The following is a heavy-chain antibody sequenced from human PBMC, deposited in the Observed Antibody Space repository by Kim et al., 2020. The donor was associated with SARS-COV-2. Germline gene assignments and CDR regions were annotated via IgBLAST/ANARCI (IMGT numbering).Heavy chain of an antibody. CDR2: IHPNSGGA. CDR1: GYTFTGYY. J-gene: IGHJ4*02. V-gene: IGHV1-2*06. D-gene: IGHD3-3*01. CDR3: ARDRHTISGVVIKSVSCPGQY. Sequence: ASVKVSCKASGYTFTGYYMHWVRQAPGQGLEWMGRIHPNSGGANYARKFQNRVTMTRDTSISTAYMELSMLRSDDTAVYYCARDRHTISGVVIKSVSCPGQYWGQGTLGTVSS.